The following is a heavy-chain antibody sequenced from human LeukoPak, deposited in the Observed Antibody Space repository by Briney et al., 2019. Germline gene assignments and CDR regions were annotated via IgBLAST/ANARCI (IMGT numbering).Heavy chain of an antibody. J-gene: IGHJ6*03. CDR3: ARDPYPRTTVTTWGSYYYYYMDV. CDR1: GYTFTGYY. V-gene: IGHV1-2*02. CDR2: INPNSGGT. Sequence: ASVKVSCKASGYTFTGYYMHWVRQAPGQGLEGMGWINPNSGGTNYAQKFQGRVTMTRDTSISTAYMELSRLRSDDTAVYYCARDPYPRTTVTTWGSYYYYYMDVWGKGTTVTVSS. D-gene: IGHD4-17*01.